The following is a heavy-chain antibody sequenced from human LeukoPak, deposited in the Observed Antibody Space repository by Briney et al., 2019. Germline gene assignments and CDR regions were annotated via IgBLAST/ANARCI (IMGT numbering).Heavy chain of an antibody. J-gene: IGHJ4*02. CDR3: AHQRRGVAVAPPGTLDY. V-gene: IGHV1-69*06. CDR2: IIPIFGTA. CDR1: GGAFSSYA. Sequence: SVKVSCKASGGAFSSYAISWVRQAPGQGLEWMGGIIPIFGTANYAQKFQGRVTITADKSTSTAYMELSSLRSEDTAVYYCAHQRRGVAVAPPGTLDYWGQGTLVTVSS. D-gene: IGHD6-19*01.